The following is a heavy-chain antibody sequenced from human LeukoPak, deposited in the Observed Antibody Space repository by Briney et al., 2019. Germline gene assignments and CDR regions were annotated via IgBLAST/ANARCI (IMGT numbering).Heavy chain of an antibody. CDR2: IGPSDSYT. CDR1: GYNFTSYW. CDR3: AREDYGEYVGAFDI. Sequence: GESLKISRRGSGYNFTSYWISWVRPMPGKGLEWMGRIGPSDSYTNYSTFFQGHVSISADKYISTAYLQWSSLKASDNAMYYCAREDYGEYVGAFDIWGQGTMVTVSS. J-gene: IGHJ3*02. D-gene: IGHD4-17*01. V-gene: IGHV5-10-1*01.